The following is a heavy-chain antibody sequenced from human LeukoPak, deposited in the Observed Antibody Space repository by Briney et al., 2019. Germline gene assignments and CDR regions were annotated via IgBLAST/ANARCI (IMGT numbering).Heavy chain of an antibody. Sequence: PSETLSLTCTVSGGSISSYYWSWIRQPPGKGLEWIGYIYYSGSTNYNPSLKSRVTISVDTSKNQFSLKLGSVTAADTAVYYCASHNQYYYGSGSFDYWGQGTLVTVPS. D-gene: IGHD3-10*01. CDR2: IYYSGST. J-gene: IGHJ4*02. CDR3: ASHNQYYYGSGSFDY. CDR1: GGSISSYY. V-gene: IGHV4-59*08.